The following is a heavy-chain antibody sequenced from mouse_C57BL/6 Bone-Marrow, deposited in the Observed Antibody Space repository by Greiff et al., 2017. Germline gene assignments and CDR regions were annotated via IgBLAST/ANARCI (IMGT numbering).Heavy chain of an antibody. J-gene: IGHJ4*01. V-gene: IGHV3-6*01. D-gene: IGHD1-1*01. Sequence: DVHLVESGPGLVKPSQSLSLTCSVTGYSITSGYYWNWIRQFPGNKLEWMGYISYDGSNNYNPSLKNRISITRDTSKNPFFLKLNSVTTEDTATYYCARNPPYYYGSSYRYYAMDYWGQGTSVTVSS. CDR1: GYSITSGYY. CDR3: ARNPPYYYGSSYRYYAMDY. CDR2: ISYDGSN.